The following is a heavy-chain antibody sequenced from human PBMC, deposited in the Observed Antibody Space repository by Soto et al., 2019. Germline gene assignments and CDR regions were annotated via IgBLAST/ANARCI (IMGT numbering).Heavy chain of an antibody. CDR1: GDSVPSNSAA. J-gene: IGHJ5*02. D-gene: IGHD6-19*01. V-gene: IGHV6-1*01. CDR3: ARSRIAVAARGPNWFDP. CDR2: TYYRSKWYN. Sequence: SQTLSLTCAISGDSVPSNSAAWNWIRQSPSRGLEWLGRTYYRSKWYNDYAVSVKSRITINPDTSKNQFSLQLNSVTPEDTAVYYCARSRIAVAARGPNWFDPWGQGTLVTVSS.